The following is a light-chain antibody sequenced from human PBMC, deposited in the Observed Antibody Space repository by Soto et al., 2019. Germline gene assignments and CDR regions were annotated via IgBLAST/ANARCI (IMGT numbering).Light chain of an antibody. CDR3: QQLTDWPPQWT. CDR1: QSVSIK. J-gene: IGKJ1*01. Sequence: EIAMTQSPATLSLSPGERATLSCRAIQSVSIKLAWYQQRPGQAPRLLIHGTSTRATGIPARFSGSGSGTDFTVSISSLEPEDFAVYSCQQLTDWPPQWTFAQGTKVDIK. V-gene: IGKV3-15*01. CDR2: GTS.